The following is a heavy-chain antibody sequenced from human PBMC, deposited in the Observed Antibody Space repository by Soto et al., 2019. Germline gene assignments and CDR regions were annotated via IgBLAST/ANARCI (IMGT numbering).Heavy chain of an antibody. D-gene: IGHD2-2*01. CDR2: IYYSGST. V-gene: IGHV4-39*07. J-gene: IGHJ5*02. Sequence: SETLSLTCTVSGDSITSSSHYWGWIRQPPGKGLQSIANIYYSGSTYYNPSLKSRVTISVDRSKNQFSLKLSSVTAADTAVYYCARVPDRWGQGTLVTVSS. CDR3: ARVPDR. CDR1: GDSITSSSHY.